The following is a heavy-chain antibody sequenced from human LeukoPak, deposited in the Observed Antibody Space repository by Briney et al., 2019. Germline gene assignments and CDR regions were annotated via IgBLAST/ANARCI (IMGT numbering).Heavy chain of an antibody. Sequence: PGGSLRLSCAASGFTFSSYAMHWVRQAPGKGLEWVAFIRYDGSNKYYADSVKGRFTISRDNSKNTLYLQMNSLRAEDTAVYYCAKTPYSSGWYFDYWGQGTLVTVSS. V-gene: IGHV3-30*02. CDR2: IRYDGSNK. J-gene: IGHJ4*02. CDR3: AKTPYSSGWYFDY. CDR1: GFTFSSYA. D-gene: IGHD6-19*01.